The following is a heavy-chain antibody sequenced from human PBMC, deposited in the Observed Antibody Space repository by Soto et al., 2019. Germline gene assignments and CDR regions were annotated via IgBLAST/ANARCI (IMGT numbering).Heavy chain of an antibody. J-gene: IGHJ4*02. CDR2: INHSGST. CDR3: ARWVYDYSIQYYFDY. D-gene: IGHD4-4*01. V-gene: IGHV4-34*01. Sequence: SETLSLTCAVYGGSFSGYYWSWIRQPPGKGLEWIGEINHSGSTNYNPSLKSRVTISVDTSKNQFSLKLSSVTAADTAVYYCARWVYDYSIQYYFDYWGQGTLVTVSS. CDR1: GGSFSGYY.